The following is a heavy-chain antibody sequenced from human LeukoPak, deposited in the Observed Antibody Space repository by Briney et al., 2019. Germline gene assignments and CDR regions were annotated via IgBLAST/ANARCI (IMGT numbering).Heavy chain of an antibody. D-gene: IGHD5-24*01. CDR3: ARGRDGSQSPIDY. CDR1: GFTFSNYN. Sequence: GGSLRLSCAASGFTFSNYNMNWVCQAPGKGLEWVSSISSSSSYIYYADSLRGRFTISRDNAENSLYLQMISLRAEDTAVYYCARGRDGSQSPIDYWGQGTLVTVSS. J-gene: IGHJ4*02. CDR2: ISSSSSYI. V-gene: IGHV3-21*01.